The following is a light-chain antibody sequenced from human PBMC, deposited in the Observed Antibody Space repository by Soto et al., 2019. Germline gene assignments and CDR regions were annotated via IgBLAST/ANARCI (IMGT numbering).Light chain of an antibody. CDR3: GTWDSSLSAV. CDR1: TSNIAINY. V-gene: IGLV1-51*01. Sequence: QSVLTQPPSVSAPPGQKVTISCSGSTSNIAINYVSWYQQLPGTAPKLLIYVNNKRPSGIPDRFSGSKSGTSATLGITGLQTGDEADYYCGTWDSSLSAVFGGGTKLTVL. J-gene: IGLJ3*02. CDR2: VNN.